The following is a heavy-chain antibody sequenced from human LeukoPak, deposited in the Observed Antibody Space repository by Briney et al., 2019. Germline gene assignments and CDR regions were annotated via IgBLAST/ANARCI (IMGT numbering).Heavy chain of an antibody. CDR2: IYVTGST. D-gene: IGHD6-19*01. CDR3: ARLEDSSGPADY. V-gene: IGHV4-31*03. Sequence: SETLSLTCTGSGGAITNDGYYWTWIRQHPGKGLEWIAYIYVTGSTYYNPSLQSRVTMSLDTSKNQFSLELKSVTAADTAVYYCARLEDSSGPADYWGQGTLVTVSS. CDR1: GGAITNDGYY. J-gene: IGHJ4*02.